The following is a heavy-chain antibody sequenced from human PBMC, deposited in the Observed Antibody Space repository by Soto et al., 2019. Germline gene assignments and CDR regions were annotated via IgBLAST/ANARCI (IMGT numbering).Heavy chain of an antibody. CDR3: ASVGSDYDNSGYYLP. V-gene: IGHV4-4*02. D-gene: IGHD3-22*01. J-gene: IGHJ5*02. CDR2: IYHSVST. Sequence: SETLSLTCIVSGGSVSSSNCWSWVRQPPGKGLEWIGEIYHSVSTTYNPSLKSRATISVDKSENQFSLRLKSVTAADTAVYYCASVGSDYDNSGYYLPWGPGTLLTVCS. CDR1: GGSVSSSNC.